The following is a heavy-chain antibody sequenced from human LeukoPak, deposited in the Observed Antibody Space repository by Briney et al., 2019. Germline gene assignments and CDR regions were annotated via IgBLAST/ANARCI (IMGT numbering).Heavy chain of an antibody. J-gene: IGHJ3*02. CDR3: ARGDFRIAVRFDI. V-gene: IGHV1-2*02. D-gene: IGHD6-19*01. Sequence: EASVKVSCKTSRYTFTGYYMHWVRQAPGQGLEWMGWINPNSGGTNYAQKFQGRVTVTRDTSINTAYMELSRLGSDDTAVYYCARGDFRIAVRFDIWGQGTMVTVSS. CDR2: INPNSGGT. CDR1: RYTFTGYY.